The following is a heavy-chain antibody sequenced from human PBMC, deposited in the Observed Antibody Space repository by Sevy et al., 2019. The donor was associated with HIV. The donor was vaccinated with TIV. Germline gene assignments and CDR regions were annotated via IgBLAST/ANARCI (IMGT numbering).Heavy chain of an antibody. CDR3: VKGSPSNYHYYHYMDV. CDR2: ITSDGDGT. J-gene: IGHJ6*03. CDR1: GLTFSTYA. D-gene: IGHD4-4*01. V-gene: IGHV3-64D*06. Sequence: GGSLRLSCSASGLTFSTYAMHWVRQAPGRGLEYVSAITSDGDGTYYADSVKGRFTISRDNSENMLYLQMNSLRAEDTAVYYCVKGSPSNYHYYHYMDVWGKGTTITVSS.